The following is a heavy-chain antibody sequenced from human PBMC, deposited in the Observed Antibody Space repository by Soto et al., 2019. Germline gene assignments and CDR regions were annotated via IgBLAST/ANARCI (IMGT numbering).Heavy chain of an antibody. CDR1: GDSISSGGYS. CDR3: GIGTSMVNYYFGIDV. V-gene: IGHV4-30-2*01. D-gene: IGHD5-18*01. Sequence: QLQLQESGSGLVKPSQTLSLTCAVSGDSISSGGYSCSWIWQPPGKGLEWIGYIHHTGNTYYNPSLKSRVTISIDRSKNQFFLNLSSVTAADTAVYYCGIGTSMVNYYFGIDVWGQGTTVTVSS. J-gene: IGHJ6*02. CDR2: IHHTGNT.